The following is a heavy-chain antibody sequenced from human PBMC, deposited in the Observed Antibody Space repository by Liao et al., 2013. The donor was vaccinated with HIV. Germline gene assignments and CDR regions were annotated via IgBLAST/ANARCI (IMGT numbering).Heavy chain of an antibody. V-gene: IGHV4-34*01. CDR3: ARGRRYISSWYGAIDY. CDR1: GGSFSGYY. D-gene: IGHD6-13*01. J-gene: IGHJ4*02. CDR2: INHSGST. Sequence: QVQLQQWGAGLLKPSETLSLTCAVYGGSFSGYYWSWIRQPPGKGLEWIGEINHSGSTNYNPSLKSRVTISVDTSKNQFSLKLSSVTAADTAVYHCARGRRYISSWYGAIDYWGQGTLVTVSS.